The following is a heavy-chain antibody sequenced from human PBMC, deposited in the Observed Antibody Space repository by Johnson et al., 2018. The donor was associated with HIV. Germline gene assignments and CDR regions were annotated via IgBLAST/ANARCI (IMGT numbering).Heavy chain of an antibody. CDR2: ISSSGSTI. D-gene: IGHD1-26*01. Sequence: QVQLVESGGGLVKPGGSLRLSCAASGFTFSDYYMSWIRQAPGKGLEWVSYISSSGSTIYYADSVQGRFTISRDNSKNTLYLQMNSLRAEDTAVYYCAKDLIELQGAFDIWGQGTTVSVS. CDR3: AKDLIELQGAFDI. J-gene: IGHJ3*02. V-gene: IGHV3-11*01. CDR1: GFTFSDYY.